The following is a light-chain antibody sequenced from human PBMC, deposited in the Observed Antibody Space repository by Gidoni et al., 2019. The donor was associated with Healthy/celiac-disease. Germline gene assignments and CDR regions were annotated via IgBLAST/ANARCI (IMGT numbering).Light chain of an antibody. CDR2: GAS. J-gene: IGKJ2*01. Sequence: DIVMTQSPASLAVSLGERATINCKSSQSGVYSSNNKNYLAWYQQKPGQPPKLLIYGASTREAGVPDRFSGSGSGTDFTLTISSLQAEDVAVYYCQQYYSTPYTFGQGTKLEIK. CDR1: QSGVYSSNNKNY. CDR3: QQYYSTPYT. V-gene: IGKV4-1*01.